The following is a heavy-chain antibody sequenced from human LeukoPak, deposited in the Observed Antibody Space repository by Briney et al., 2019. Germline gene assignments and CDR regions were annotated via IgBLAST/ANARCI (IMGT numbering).Heavy chain of an antibody. CDR2: ISSSSSTI. CDR1: GFIFSRDS. V-gene: IGHV3-48*04. Sequence: GGSLRLSCAASGFIFSRDSMNWVRQAPGKGLEWVSYISSSSSTIYYADSVKGRFTISRDNAKNSLYLQTNSLRAEDTAVYYCAREEAEYFQHWGQGTLVTVSS. CDR3: AREEAEYFQH. J-gene: IGHJ1*01.